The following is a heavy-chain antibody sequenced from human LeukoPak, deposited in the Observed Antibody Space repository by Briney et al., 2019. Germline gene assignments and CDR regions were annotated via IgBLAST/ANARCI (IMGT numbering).Heavy chain of an antibody. CDR2: INHSGST. J-gene: IGHJ4*02. Sequence: SETLSLTCAVYGGSFSGYYWSWIRQPPGKGLEWIGEINHSGSTNYNPSLKSRVTISLDTSKNQFSLKLSSVTAADTAVFYCARHPSEYDVLTGYRIHYYFDYWGQGTLVTVSS. V-gene: IGHV4-34*01. CDR1: GGSFSGYY. D-gene: IGHD3-9*01. CDR3: ARHPSEYDVLTGYRIHYYFDY.